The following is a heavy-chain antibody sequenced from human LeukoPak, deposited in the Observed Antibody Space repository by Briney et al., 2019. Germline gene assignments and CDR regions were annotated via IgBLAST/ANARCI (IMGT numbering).Heavy chain of an antibody. Sequence: GGSLRLSCAASGFTFSKYAMSWVRQTPGKGLEWVSGISGNSGSTFYADSVKGRYTISRDNSKNTVHLQMNSLRAEDTAVYYCASGGKYCTGGACYGDWGQGTLVTVSS. CDR3: ASGGKYCTGGACYGD. CDR2: ISGNSGST. CDR1: GFTFSKYA. D-gene: IGHD2-8*02. V-gene: IGHV3-23*01. J-gene: IGHJ4*02.